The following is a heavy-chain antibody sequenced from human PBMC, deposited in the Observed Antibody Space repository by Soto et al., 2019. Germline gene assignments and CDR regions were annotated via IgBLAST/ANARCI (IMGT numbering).Heavy chain of an antibody. CDR1: GVSVTSSGYY. V-gene: IGHV4-31*03. Sequence: QVQLQESGPGLVKPSQSLSLTCTVSGVSVTSSGYYWSWIRQHPGKGLEWIGYIYNSGNTYPNPSLRSRVTISVDTSDNQFSLKLSSVTAADTAVYYCARARESRGTGDYDFDYLDHWGQGILVTVSS. J-gene: IGHJ4*02. D-gene: IGHD5-12*01. CDR2: IYNSGNT. CDR3: ARARESRGTGDYDFDYLDH.